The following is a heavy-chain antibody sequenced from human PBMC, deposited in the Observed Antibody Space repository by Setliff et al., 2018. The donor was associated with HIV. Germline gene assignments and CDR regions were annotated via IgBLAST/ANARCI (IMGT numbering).Heavy chain of an antibody. D-gene: IGHD6-19*01. V-gene: IGHV4-30-4*08. Sequence: SETLSLTCTVSGGSISSGDYYWSWIRQPPGKGLEWIGYIYYSGSTYYNPSLKSRVTISVDTSKNQFSLKVSSVTAADTAVYYCTKRTGNGWSHTDYWGHGTLVTVSS. J-gene: IGHJ4*01. CDR1: GGSISSGDYY. CDR2: IYYSGST. CDR3: TKRTGNGWSHTDY.